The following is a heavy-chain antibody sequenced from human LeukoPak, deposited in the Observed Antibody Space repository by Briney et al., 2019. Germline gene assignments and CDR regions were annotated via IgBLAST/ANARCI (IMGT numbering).Heavy chain of an antibody. CDR2: IYYSGST. D-gene: IGHD6-19*01. J-gene: IGHJ4*02. Sequence: SETLSFTCTGYGCTISSYNWSWMRPPQGQGRKWMRYIYYSGSTNYNPSLERRLTIPVDRSKNQFSLKLSSVTAADTALYYCARVNGQWLVVGWGQRTLVTVSS. CDR1: GCTISSYN. V-gene: IGHV4-59*01. CDR3: ARVNGQWLVVG.